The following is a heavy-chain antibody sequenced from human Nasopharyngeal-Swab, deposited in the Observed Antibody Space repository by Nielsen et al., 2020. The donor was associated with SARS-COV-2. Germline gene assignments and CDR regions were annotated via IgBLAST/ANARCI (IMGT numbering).Heavy chain of an antibody. CDR3: AKEGTISCFDY. CDR1: GFTFSSYA. CDR2: ISGSGGGT. D-gene: IGHD4/OR15-4a*01. Sequence: GESLKISCAASGFTFSSYAMSWVRQAPGKGLEWVSAISGSGGGTYYADSVKGRFTISRDNSKNTLYLQMNSLRAEDTAVYYCAKEGTISCFDYWGQGTLVTVSS. V-gene: IGHV3-23*01. J-gene: IGHJ4*02.